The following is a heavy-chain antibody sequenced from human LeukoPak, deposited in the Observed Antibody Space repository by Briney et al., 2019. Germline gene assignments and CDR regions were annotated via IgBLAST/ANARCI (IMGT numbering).Heavy chain of an antibody. CDR3: ARVPASDAFDI. CDR1: GFTFSSYS. CDR2: ISSSSSYI. J-gene: IGHJ3*02. V-gene: IGHV3-21*01. Sequence: GGSLRLSCAASGFTFSSYSMNWVRQAPGKGLEWVSSISSSSSYIYYADSVKGRFTISRDNAKNSLYLQMNSLRAEDTAVYYCARVPASDAFDIWGQGTMVTVSS.